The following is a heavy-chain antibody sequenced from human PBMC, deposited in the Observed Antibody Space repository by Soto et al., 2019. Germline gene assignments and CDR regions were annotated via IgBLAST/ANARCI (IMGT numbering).Heavy chain of an antibody. D-gene: IGHD3-3*01. Sequence: GGSLRLSCAASGFTFSSYAMSWVRQAPGKGLEWVSAISGSGGSTYCADSVKGRFTISRDNSKNTLYLQMNSLRAEDTAVYYCAIDGLITIFGVLTFFDHWGQGTLVTVSS. V-gene: IGHV3-23*01. J-gene: IGHJ4*02. CDR1: GFTFSSYA. CDR2: ISGSGGST. CDR3: AIDGLITIFGVLTFFDH.